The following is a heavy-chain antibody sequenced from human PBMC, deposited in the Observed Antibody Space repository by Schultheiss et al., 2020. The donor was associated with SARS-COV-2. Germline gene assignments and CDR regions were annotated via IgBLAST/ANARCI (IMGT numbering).Heavy chain of an antibody. V-gene: IGHV1-69*13. D-gene: IGHD2-15*01. CDR3: AKPQGNSGLSAFDI. J-gene: IGHJ3*02. CDR1: GGTFSSYA. CDR2: IIPIFGTA. Sequence: SVKVSCKASGGTFSSYAISWVRQAPGQGLEWMGGIIPIFGTANYAQKFQGRVTITADESTSTAYMELSSLRSEDTAVYYCAKPQGNSGLSAFDIWGQGTMVTVSS.